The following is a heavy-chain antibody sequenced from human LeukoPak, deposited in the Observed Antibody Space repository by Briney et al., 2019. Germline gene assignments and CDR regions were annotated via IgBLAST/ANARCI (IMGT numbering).Heavy chain of an antibody. J-gene: IGHJ3*02. CDR2: ISGSGGST. CDR1: GFTFSSYA. Sequence: GGSLRLSCAASGFTFSSYAMSWVRQAPRKGLEWVSAISGSGGSTYYADSVKGRVTISRDNSKNTLYLQMNSLRAEDTAVYYCAKVFDYGDRSAFDIWGQGTLVTVSS. D-gene: IGHD4-17*01. CDR3: AKVFDYGDRSAFDI. V-gene: IGHV3-23*01.